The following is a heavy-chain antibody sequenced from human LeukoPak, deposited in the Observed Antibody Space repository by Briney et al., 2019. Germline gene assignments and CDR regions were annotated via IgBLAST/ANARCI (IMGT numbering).Heavy chain of an antibody. D-gene: IGHD3-22*01. CDR1: GYTFTSYA. V-gene: IGHV1-3*01. CDR3: ARFYAYDSSGYHPYFDY. J-gene: IGHJ4*02. CDR2: INAGNGNT. Sequence: ASVKVSCKASGYTFTSYAMHWVRQAPGQRLEWMGWINAGNGNTKYSQKFQGRVTITRDTSASTAYMELSSLRSEDTAVYYCARFYAYDSSGYHPYFDYWGQGTLVTVSS.